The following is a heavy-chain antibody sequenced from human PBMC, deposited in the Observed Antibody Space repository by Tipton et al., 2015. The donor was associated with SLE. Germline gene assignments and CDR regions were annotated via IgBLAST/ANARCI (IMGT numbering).Heavy chain of an antibody. CDR2: IRYDGSNK. CDR3: AKDGDNWNHFSMDV. Sequence: SLRLSCAASGFTFSSYGMHWVRQAPGKGLEWVAFIRYDGSNKYYADSVKGRFTISRDNSKNTLYLQMNSLRAEDTAVYYCAKDGDNWNHFSMDVWGQGTTVTVSS. V-gene: IGHV3-30*02. CDR1: GFTFSSYG. J-gene: IGHJ6*02. D-gene: IGHD1-20*01.